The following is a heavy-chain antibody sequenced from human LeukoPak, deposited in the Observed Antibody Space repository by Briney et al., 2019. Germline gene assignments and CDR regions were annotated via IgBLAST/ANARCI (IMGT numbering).Heavy chain of an antibody. V-gene: IGHV4-59*01. CDR1: GGSISNYY. D-gene: IGHD3-22*01. Sequence: SETLSLTCTVSGGSISNYYWSWIRKPPGKGLEWIGYIYYSGSTNYNPSLKSRVTISVDTSKNQFSLKLSSVTAADTAVYYCARDRYYYDSSGYYYFDYWGQGTLVTVSS. CDR3: ARDRYYYDSSGYYYFDY. CDR2: IYYSGST. J-gene: IGHJ4*02.